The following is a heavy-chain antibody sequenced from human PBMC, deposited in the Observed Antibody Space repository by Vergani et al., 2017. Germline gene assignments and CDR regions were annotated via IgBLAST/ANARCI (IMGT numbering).Heavy chain of an antibody. Sequence: EVQLVESGGGLVQPGGSLRLSCAASGFTFSSYEMNWVRQAPGKGLEWVSYISSSGSTIYYADSVKGRFTISRDNAKNSLYLQMNSLRAEDTAVYYCAPMAFWSGYTYFDYWGLGTLVTASS. V-gene: IGHV3-48*03. CDR2: ISSSGSTI. CDR3: APMAFWSGYTYFDY. J-gene: IGHJ4*02. CDR1: GFTFSSYE. D-gene: IGHD3-3*01.